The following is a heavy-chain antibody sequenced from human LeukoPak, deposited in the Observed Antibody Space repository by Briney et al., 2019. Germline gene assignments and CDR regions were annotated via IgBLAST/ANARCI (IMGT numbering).Heavy chain of an antibody. J-gene: IGHJ4*02. CDR1: GDSTNSLDL. D-gene: IGHD3-22*01. CDR3: AGLVGRYSSGLYYYYFDY. V-gene: IGHV4-4*02. CDR2: MYLSGTT. Sequence: SGTLSLTCTVSGDSTNSLDLWSWVRQPPGKGLEWIGEMYLSGTTHSNPSVKSRVTISIDKSKNQFFLNLSSVTAADTAVYYCAGLVGRYSSGLYYYYFDYWGQGTLVTVSS.